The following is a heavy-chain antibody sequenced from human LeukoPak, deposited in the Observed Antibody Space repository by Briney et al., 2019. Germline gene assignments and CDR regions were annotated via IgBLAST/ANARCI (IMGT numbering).Heavy chain of an antibody. CDR1: GFTFSSYA. V-gene: IGHV3-23*01. CDR3: AKDWALIAVAVFDY. J-gene: IGHJ4*02. Sequence: SGGSLRLSCAASGFTFSSYAVSWVRQAPGKGLEWVSAISGSGGSTYYADSVKGRFTISRDNSKDTLYLQMNSLRAEDTAVYYCAKDWALIAVAVFDYWGQGTLVTVSS. D-gene: IGHD6-19*01. CDR2: ISGSGGST.